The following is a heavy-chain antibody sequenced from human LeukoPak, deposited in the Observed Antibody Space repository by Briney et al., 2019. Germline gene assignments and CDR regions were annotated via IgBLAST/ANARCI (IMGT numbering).Heavy chain of an antibody. Sequence: PGGSLRLSCAASGFTFSSYEMNWVRQAPGKGLEWVSYISSSGSTIYYADSVKGRFTISRDNAKNSLYLQTNSLRAEDTAVYYCARGASSGYYFDYWGQGTLVTVSS. CDR2: ISSSGSTI. CDR3: ARGASSGYYFDY. CDR1: GFTFSSYE. J-gene: IGHJ4*02. V-gene: IGHV3-48*03. D-gene: IGHD3-22*01.